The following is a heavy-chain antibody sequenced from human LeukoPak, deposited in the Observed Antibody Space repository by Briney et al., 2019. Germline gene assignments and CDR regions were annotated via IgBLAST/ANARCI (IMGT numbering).Heavy chain of an antibody. CDR3: AKDDGGSYYIYYYYMDV. CDR2: IRYDGSNK. V-gene: IGHV3-30*02. Sequence: GGSLRLSCAASEFTFSSYGMHWVRQAPGKGLEWVAFIRYDGSNKYYADSVKGRFTISRDNSKNTLYLQMNSLRAEDTAVYYCAKDDGGSYYIYYYYMDVWGKGTTVTISS. D-gene: IGHD3-16*01. J-gene: IGHJ6*03. CDR1: EFTFSSYG.